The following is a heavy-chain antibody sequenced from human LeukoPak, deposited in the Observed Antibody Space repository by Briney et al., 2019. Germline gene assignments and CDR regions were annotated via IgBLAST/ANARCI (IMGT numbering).Heavy chain of an antibody. CDR2: ISSSGRTI. CDR3: ARRIDI. CDR1: GFTVSSNY. Sequence: PGGSLRLSCAASGFTVSSNYMSWVRQAPGKGLEWLSYISSSGRTIYYADSVKGRFTISRDNANNSLYLQMNSLKVDDTAVYYCARRIDIWGQGTRVTVSS. V-gene: IGHV3-11*01. J-gene: IGHJ3*02.